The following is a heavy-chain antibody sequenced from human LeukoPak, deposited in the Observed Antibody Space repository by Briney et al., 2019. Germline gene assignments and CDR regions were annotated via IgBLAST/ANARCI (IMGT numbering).Heavy chain of an antibody. CDR1: GYTFTGYY. J-gene: IGHJ3*02. V-gene: IGHV1-2*02. D-gene: IGHD6-25*01. CDR3: ATLYSSGTYAFDI. CDR2: INPNSGGT. Sequence: ASVKVSYKASGYTFTGYYMHWVRQAPGQGLEWMGWINPNSGGTNYAQKFQGRVTMTRDTSISTAYMELSRLRSDDTAVYYCATLYSSGTYAFDIWGQGTMVTVSS.